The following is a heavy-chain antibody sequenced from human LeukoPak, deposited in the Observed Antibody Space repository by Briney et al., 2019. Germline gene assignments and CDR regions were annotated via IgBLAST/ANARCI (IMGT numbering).Heavy chain of an antibody. CDR2: ISWNSGSI. CDR1: GFTFDDYA. V-gene: IGHV3-9*01. Sequence: PGRSLRLSCAASGFTFDDYAMHWVRQAPGKGLEWVSGISWNSGSIGYANSVKGRFTISRDNSKNTLYLQMNSLRAEDTAAYYCARESYDSSGYHYWGQGTLVTVSS. CDR3: ARESYDSSGYHY. D-gene: IGHD3-22*01. J-gene: IGHJ4*02.